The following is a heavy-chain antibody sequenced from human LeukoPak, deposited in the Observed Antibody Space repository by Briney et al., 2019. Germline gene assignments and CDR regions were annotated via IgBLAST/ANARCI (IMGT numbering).Heavy chain of an antibody. CDR3: ARDGEGAYHYGSGSSPPGDY. V-gene: IGHV3-48*01. D-gene: IGHD3-10*01. CDR2: ISSSSSTI. CDR1: GFTFSSYS. Sequence: PGGSLRLSCAASGFTFSSYSMNWVRQAPGKGLEWVSYISSSSSTIYYADSVKGRFTISRDNAKNSLYLQMNSLRAEDTAVYYCARDGEGAYHYGSGSSPPGDYWGQGTLVTVSS. J-gene: IGHJ4*02.